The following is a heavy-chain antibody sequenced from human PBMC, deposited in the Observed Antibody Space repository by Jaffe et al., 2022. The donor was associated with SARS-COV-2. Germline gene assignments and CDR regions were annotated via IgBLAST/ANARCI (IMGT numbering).Heavy chain of an antibody. CDR1: GFTVSSNY. V-gene: IGHV3-53*01. CDR3: ARGGRNYYYYGIDV. Sequence: EVQLVESGGGLIQPGGSLRLSCAASGFTVSSNYMNWVRQAPGKGLEWVSVIYSGGGTFYADSVKGRFTISRDNSKSTLYLQMNSLRTDDTAVYYCARGGRNYYYYGIDVWGQGTTVTVSS. CDR2: IYSGGGT. J-gene: IGHJ6*02. D-gene: IGHD3-10*01.